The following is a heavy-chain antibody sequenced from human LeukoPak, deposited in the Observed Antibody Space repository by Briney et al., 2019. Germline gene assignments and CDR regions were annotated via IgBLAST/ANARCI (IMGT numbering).Heavy chain of an antibody. Sequence: GGSLRLSCVASGFTFTNYAMHWVRQAPGKGLEWVGRTRNEANIYTTKYAASVKGRFTISRDDSKNSLYLQMNSLKTEDTAVYYCASPVGATTVRAFDIWGQGTMVTVSS. CDR2: TRNEANIYTT. CDR3: ASPVGATTVRAFDI. CDR1: GFTFTNYA. V-gene: IGHV3-72*01. D-gene: IGHD1-26*01. J-gene: IGHJ3*02.